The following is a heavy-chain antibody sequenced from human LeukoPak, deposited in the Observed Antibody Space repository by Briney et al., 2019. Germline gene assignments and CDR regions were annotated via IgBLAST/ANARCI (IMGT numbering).Heavy chain of an antibody. V-gene: IGHV1-69*04. D-gene: IGHD1-20*01. CDR3: ARAGITGADV. J-gene: IGHJ6*02. CDR2: IIPILGIA. CDR1: GATFSSYA. Sequence: SVKVSCKASGATFSSYAISWVRQAPGQGLEWMGRIIPILGIANYAQKFQGRVTITADKSTSTAYMELSSLRSEDTAVYYCARAGITGADVWGQGTTVTVSS.